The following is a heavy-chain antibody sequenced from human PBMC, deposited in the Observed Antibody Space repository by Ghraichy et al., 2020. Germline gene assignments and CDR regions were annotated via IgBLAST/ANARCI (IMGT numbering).Heavy chain of an antibody. CDR2: INHSGST. CDR1: GGSFSGYY. D-gene: IGHD3-22*01. CDR3: AREYYYDSSGYCP. J-gene: IGHJ5*02. Sequence: SETRPFTCAVYGGSFSGYYWSLIRQPPGKGLEWIGEINHSGSTNYNPSLKSRVTISVDTSKNQFSLKLSSVTAADTAVYYCAREYYYDSSGYCPWGQGTLVTVSS. V-gene: IGHV4-34*01.